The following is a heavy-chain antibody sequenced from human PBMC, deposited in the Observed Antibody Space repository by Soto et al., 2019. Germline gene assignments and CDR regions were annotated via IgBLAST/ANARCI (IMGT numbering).Heavy chain of an antibody. CDR3: ARIYDFWSGLYDAFDI. D-gene: IGHD3-3*01. CDR2: IKQDGSEK. Sequence: PGGSLRLSCAASGFTFSSYWMSWVRQAPGKGLEWVANIKQDGSEKYYVDSVKGRFTISRDNAKNSLYLQMNSLRAEDTAVYYCARIYDFWSGLYDAFDIWSQGTMVTVS. CDR1: GFTFSSYW. J-gene: IGHJ3*02. V-gene: IGHV3-7*01.